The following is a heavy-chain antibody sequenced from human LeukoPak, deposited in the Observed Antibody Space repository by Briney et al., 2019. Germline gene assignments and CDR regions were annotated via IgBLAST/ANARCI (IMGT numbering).Heavy chain of an antibody. Sequence: GGSLRLSCAASGFTFGSYGMHWVRQAPGKGLEWVAFIRYDGSNKYYADSVKGRFTISRDNSKNTLYLQMNSLRAEDTAVYYCARAPVEFCSGGSCEGDYWGQGTLVTVSS. CDR1: GFTFGSYG. CDR3: ARAPVEFCSGGSCEGDY. J-gene: IGHJ4*02. V-gene: IGHV3-30*02. CDR2: IRYDGSNK. D-gene: IGHD2-15*01.